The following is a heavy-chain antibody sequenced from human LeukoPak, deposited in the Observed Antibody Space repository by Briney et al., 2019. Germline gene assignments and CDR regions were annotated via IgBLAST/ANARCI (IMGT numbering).Heavy chain of an antibody. D-gene: IGHD3-22*01. CDR3: ARALDSSGYYGAFDI. CDR2: INSDGSST. Sequence: GGSLRLSCAAPGFTFSSYWMHWVRQAPGKGLVWVSRINSDGSSTSYADSVKGRFTISRDNAKNTLHLQMNSLRVEDTAVYYCARALDSSGYYGAFDIWGQGTMVTVSS. CDR1: GFTFSSYW. V-gene: IGHV3-74*01. J-gene: IGHJ3*02.